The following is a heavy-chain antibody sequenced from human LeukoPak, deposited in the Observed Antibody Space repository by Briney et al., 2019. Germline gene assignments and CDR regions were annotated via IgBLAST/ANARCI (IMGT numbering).Heavy chain of an antibody. CDR3: TRGHHYFVSGTYYNV. CDR1: GYTFTGYY. Sequence: ASVTVSCKASGYTFTGYYIFWVRQAPGQGLEWMGWINPNSGGTNYAQKFQDRVTMTRDTSTSTAYMELSRLRSDDTAVFYCTRGHHYFVSGTYYNVWGQGTLVTVSS. J-gene: IGHJ4*02. V-gene: IGHV1-2*02. CDR2: INPNSGGT. D-gene: IGHD3-10*01.